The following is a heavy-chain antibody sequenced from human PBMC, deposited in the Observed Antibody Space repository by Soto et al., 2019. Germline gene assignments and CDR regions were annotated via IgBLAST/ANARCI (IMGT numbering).Heavy chain of an antibody. CDR1: GGSISSSSYY. CDR3: ATGRGGILTGYWFDP. J-gene: IGHJ5*02. D-gene: IGHD3-9*01. Sequence: NPSETLSLTCTVSGGSISSSSYYWGWIRQPPGKGLEWIGSIYYSGSTYYNPSLKSRGTISVDTSKNQFSLKLSSVTAADTAVYYCATGRGGILTGYWFDPWGQGTLVTVSS. CDR2: IYYSGST. V-gene: IGHV4-39*01.